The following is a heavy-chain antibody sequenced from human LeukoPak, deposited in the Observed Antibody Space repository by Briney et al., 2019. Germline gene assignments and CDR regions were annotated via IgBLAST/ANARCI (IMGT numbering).Heavy chain of an antibody. CDR3: SRTKFHSCGRTSCLFDN. V-gene: IGHV1-2*02. D-gene: IGHD2-2*01. Sequence: ASVKVSCKASEYTFTHYYLHWVRQAPGHRFEWMGWINPVSGGTYYVQKFQGRVTMTRHTSISTSYEETSRMRSDHTGRDYGSRTKFHSCGRTSCLFDNWGQGNLVTVSS. J-gene: IGHJ4*02. CDR2: INPVSGGT. CDR1: EYTFTHYY.